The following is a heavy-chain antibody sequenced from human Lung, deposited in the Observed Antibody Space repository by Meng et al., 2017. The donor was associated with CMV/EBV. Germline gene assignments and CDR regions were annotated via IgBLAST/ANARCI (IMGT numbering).Heavy chain of an antibody. J-gene: IGHJ6*02. CDR3: ARDRTRYRSGWYGDYGMEV. CDR1: EFTFSSYW. CDR2: IKQDGSEK. V-gene: IGHV3-7*01. Sequence: GESLKISCAASEFTFSSYWMSWVRQAPGKGLEWVANIKQDGSEKYYVDSVKGRFTISRDNAKNSLYLKMNSLRAEDTAVYYCARDRTRYRSGWYGDYGMEVWGQGXTVTVSS. D-gene: IGHD6-19*01.